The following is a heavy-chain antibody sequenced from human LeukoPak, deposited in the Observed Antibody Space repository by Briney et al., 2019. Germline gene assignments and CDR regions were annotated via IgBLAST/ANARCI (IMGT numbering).Heavy chain of an antibody. V-gene: IGHV4-31*03. CDR1: GGSISSGAYY. D-gene: IGHD3-10*01. CDR2: IHYSGNT. CDR3: ARGYSSAFDI. Sequence: SQTLSLTCTVSGGSISSGAYYWSWIRQHPGKGLEWIGYIHYSGNTYYNPSLTSRVSISVVKSKNQFSLKLSSVTAADTAVYYRARGYSSAFDIWGQGTMVTVST. J-gene: IGHJ3*02.